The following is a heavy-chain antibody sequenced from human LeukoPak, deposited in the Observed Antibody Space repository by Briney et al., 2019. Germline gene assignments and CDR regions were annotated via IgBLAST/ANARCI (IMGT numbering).Heavy chain of an antibody. CDR1: GGTFSSYA. D-gene: IGHD1-26*01. J-gene: IGHJ4*02. CDR3: ASTQWELLRPPFDY. V-gene: IGHV1-69*01. Sequence: GSSVKVSCKASGGTFSSYAISWVRQAPGQGLEWMGGIIPIFGTANYAQKFQGRVAITADESTSTAYMELSSLRSEDTAVYYCASTQWELLRPPFDYWGQGTLVTVSS. CDR2: IIPIFGTA.